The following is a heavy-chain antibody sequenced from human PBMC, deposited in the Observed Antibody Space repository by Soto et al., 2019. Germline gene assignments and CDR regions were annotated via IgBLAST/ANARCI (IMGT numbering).Heavy chain of an antibody. CDR3: ARRGAASYYYYGMDV. D-gene: IGHD2-15*01. Sequence: GASVKVSCKASGYTFTGYYMHWVRQAPGQGLEWMGWINPNSGGTNYAQKFQGRVTMTRDTSISTAYMELSRLRSDDTAVYYCARRGAASYYYYGMDVWGQGTKVTVSS. V-gene: IGHV1-2*02. CDR2: INPNSGGT. CDR1: GYTFTGYY. J-gene: IGHJ6*02.